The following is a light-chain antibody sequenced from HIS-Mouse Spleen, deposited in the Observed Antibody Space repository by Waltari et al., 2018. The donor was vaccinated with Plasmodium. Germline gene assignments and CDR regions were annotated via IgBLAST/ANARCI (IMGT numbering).Light chain of an antibody. V-gene: IGLV2-11*01. J-gene: IGLJ1*01. CDR3: CSYAGSYTYV. CDR1: SSDVGGYNY. Sequence: QSALTQPRSVSGSPGQSVTISCTGTSSDVGGYNYVSWYQQHPGKAPKLMIYDVSKRPSRVPDRFSGAKTGNTASLTISGLQAEDEADYYFCSYAGSYTYVFGTGTKVTVL. CDR2: DVS.